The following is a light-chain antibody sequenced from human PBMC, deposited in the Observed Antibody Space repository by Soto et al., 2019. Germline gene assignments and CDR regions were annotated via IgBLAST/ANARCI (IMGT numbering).Light chain of an antibody. CDR2: RND. Sequence: QSVLTQPPSASGTPGQRVTISCSGSSSNIGSNYVYWYQQLPGSAPKLLIYRNDQRPSGVPDRFSDSKSGTAASLAISGLRSEDEADYHCAAWDDSLSAVVFGGGTKLHVL. CDR3: AAWDDSLSAVV. V-gene: IGLV1-47*01. J-gene: IGLJ2*01. CDR1: SSNIGSNY.